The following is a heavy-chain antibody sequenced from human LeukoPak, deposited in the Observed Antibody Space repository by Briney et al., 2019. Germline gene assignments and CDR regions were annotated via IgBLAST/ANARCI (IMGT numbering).Heavy chain of an antibody. CDR2: IYPGDSDT. D-gene: IGHD1-26*01. V-gene: IGHV5-51*01. CDR3: ARGGDSGSYYPSDAFDI. Sequence: GESLKISCKGSGYSFTSYWIGWVRQMPGKGLEWKGIIYPGDSDTRYSPSFQGQVSISADKSISTAYLQWSSLKASDTAMYYCARGGDSGSYYPSDAFDIWGQGTMVTVSS. J-gene: IGHJ3*02. CDR1: GYSFTSYW.